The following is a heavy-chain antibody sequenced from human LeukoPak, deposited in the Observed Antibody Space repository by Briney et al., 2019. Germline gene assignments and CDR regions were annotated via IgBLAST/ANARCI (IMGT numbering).Heavy chain of an antibody. D-gene: IGHD3-3*01. CDR2: IYYSGST. Sequence: SETLSLTCTVSGGSVSSGSYYWSWIRQPPGKGLEWIGYIYYSGSTNYNPSLKSRVTILVDTSKNQFSLKLSSVTAADTAVYYCARGHEDYDFWSGYSFDPWGQGTLVTVSS. J-gene: IGHJ5*02. CDR3: ARGHEDYDFWSGYSFDP. V-gene: IGHV4-61*01. CDR1: GGSVSSGSYY.